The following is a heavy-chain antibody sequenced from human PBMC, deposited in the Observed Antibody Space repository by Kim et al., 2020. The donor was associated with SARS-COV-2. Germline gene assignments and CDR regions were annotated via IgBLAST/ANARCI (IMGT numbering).Heavy chain of an antibody. CDR1: GFTFSSYS. CDR2: ISSSSSYI. CDR3: ARGPMVRGELRGVGGWFDP. D-gene: IGHD3-10*01. V-gene: IGHV3-21*01. J-gene: IGHJ5*02. Sequence: GGSLRLSCAASGFTFSSYSMNWVRQAPGKGLEWVSSISSSSSYIYYADSVKGRFTISRDNAKNSLYLQMNSLRAEDTAVYYCARGPMVRGELRGVGGWFDPWGQGTLVTVSS.